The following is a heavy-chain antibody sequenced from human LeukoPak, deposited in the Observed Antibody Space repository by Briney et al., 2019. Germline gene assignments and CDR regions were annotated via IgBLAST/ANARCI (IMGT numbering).Heavy chain of an antibody. Sequence: GGSLRLSCAASGFTFSNAWMNWVRQAPGKGLEWVGRIKSKTDGGTTDYAAPVKGRFTISRDDSKNTLYLQMNSLKTEDTAVYYCTTTPFTLGDYNLFDPWGQGTLVTVSS. CDR1: GFTFSNAW. CDR2: IKSKTDGGTT. D-gene: IGHD2-21*02. V-gene: IGHV3-15*07. CDR3: TTTPFTLGDYNLFDP. J-gene: IGHJ5*02.